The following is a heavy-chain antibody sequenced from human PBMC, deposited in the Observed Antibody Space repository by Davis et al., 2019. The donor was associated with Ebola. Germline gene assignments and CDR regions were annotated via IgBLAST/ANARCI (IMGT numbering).Heavy chain of an antibody. CDR2: INPSGGST. CDR3: ARDDKGGRWSWFDP. D-gene: IGHD4-23*01. CDR1: GYTFTSYY. J-gene: IGHJ5*02. V-gene: IGHV1-46*01. Sequence: AASVKVSCKASGYTFTSYYMHWVRQAPGQGLEWMGIINPSGGSTSYAQKFQGRVTMTRNTSISTASMELRSLRSDDTAVYYCARDDKGGRWSWFDPWGQGTLVTVSS.